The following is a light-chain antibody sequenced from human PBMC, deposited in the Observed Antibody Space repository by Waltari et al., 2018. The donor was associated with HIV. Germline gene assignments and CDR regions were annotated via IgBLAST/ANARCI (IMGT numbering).Light chain of an antibody. J-gene: IGLJ3*02. Sequence: SYVLTQPPSVSVAPGGTAKITCGGNNLGSKSVHWYQQRPGQVPVLVIYYESDRPSGIPERFSGSNSGNTATLTISRVEDGDEADYYCQVWDSSSDHPVFGGGTKVTVL. CDR1: NLGSKS. CDR3: QVWDSSSDHPV. CDR2: YES. V-gene: IGLV3-21*04.